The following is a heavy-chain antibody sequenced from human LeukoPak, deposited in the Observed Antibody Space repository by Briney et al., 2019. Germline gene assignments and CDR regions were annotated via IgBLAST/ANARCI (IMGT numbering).Heavy chain of an antibody. D-gene: IGHD3-22*01. J-gene: IGHJ5*02. CDR3: ARRLHYYDSSGYYSTGADWFDP. CDR2: IYSGGST. Sequence: GGSLRLSCAASGFTVSSNYMSWVRQAPGKGLEWVSVIYSGGSTYYADSVKGRFTISRDNSKNTLYLQMNSLRAEDTAVYYCARRLHYYDSSGYYSTGADWFDPWGQGTLVTVSS. CDR1: GFTVSSNY. V-gene: IGHV3-66*01.